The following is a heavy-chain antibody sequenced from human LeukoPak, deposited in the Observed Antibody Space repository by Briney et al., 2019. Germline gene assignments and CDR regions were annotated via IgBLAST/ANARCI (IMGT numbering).Heavy chain of an antibody. J-gene: IGHJ4*02. CDR2: INDSGTT. D-gene: IGHD3-9*01. CDR1: GGSFGGYF. CDR3: ARGYDILTGDRYYFDY. Sequence: SETLSLTCAVYGGSFGGYFWTWIRQPPGKGLEWIGEINDSGTTNYNPSLKSRVTISLDTSKNQFSLNLRFVTAADTAVYYCARGYDILTGDRYYFDYWGQGTLVTVSS. V-gene: IGHV4-34*01.